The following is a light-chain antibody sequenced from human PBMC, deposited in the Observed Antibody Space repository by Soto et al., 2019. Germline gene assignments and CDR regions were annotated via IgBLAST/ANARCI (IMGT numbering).Light chain of an antibody. CDR3: QQYDSYSSGP. V-gene: IGKV1-5*01. J-gene: IGKJ1*01. CDR1: QTVNTW. CDR2: DAS. Sequence: IHMTQSPSTLSASVGDRVTITCRASQTVNTWLAWYQQKPGKAPKVLIFDASSLKTGVPSRFSGSGSGTEFTLTISNLQPDDFATYYCQQYDSYSSGPFGQGTKVDIK.